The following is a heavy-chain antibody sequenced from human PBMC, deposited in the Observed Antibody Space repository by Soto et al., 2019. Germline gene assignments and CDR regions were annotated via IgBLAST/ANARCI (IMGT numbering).Heavy chain of an antibody. D-gene: IGHD6-19*01. J-gene: IGHJ4*02. CDR2: IRSKANSYAT. CDR1: GFTFSGSA. V-gene: IGHV3-73*01. CDR3: TSSSGWPYDY. Sequence: PGGSLRLSCAASGFTFSGSAMHWVRQASGKGLEWVGRIRSKANSYATAYAASVKGRFTISRDDSKNTAYLQMNSLKTEDTAVYYCTSSSGWPYDYWGQGTLVTVSS.